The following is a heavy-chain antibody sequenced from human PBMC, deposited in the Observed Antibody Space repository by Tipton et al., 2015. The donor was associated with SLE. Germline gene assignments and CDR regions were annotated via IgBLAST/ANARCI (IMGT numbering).Heavy chain of an antibody. CDR2: MYNTGST. V-gene: IGHV4-30-2*06. Sequence: TLSLTCTVSGISISSAGYSWSWIRQSPGKGLEWIGYMYNTGSTSYNPSLKSRVTISVDRSKNQFSLKLSSVTAADTAVYYCARHLGVIVAFEVWGQGTVLTVSS. D-gene: IGHD3-10*01. CDR1: GISISSAGYS. CDR3: ARHLGVIVAFEV. J-gene: IGHJ3*01.